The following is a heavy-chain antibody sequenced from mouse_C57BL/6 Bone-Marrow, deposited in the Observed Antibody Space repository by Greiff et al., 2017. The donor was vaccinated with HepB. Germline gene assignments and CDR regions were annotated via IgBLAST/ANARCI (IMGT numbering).Heavy chain of an antibody. Sequence: EVKLMESGAELVRPGASVKLSCTASGFNIKDDYMHWVKQRPEQGLEWIGWIEPENGDTEYASKFQGKATITADTSSNTAYLQLSSLTSEDTAVYYCTTDAMDYWGQGTSVTVSS. CDR3: TTDAMDY. V-gene: IGHV14-4*01. CDR2: IEPENGDT. CDR1: GFNIKDDY. J-gene: IGHJ4*01.